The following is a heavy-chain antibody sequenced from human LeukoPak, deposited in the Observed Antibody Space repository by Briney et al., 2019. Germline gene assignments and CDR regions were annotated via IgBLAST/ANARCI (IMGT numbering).Heavy chain of an antibody. CDR1: GYTFTSYD. D-gene: IGHD2-2*01. Sequence: ASVKVSCRASGYTFTSYDINWVRQATGQGLEWMGWMNPNSGNTGYAQKFQGRVTITRNTSISTAYMELSSLRSEATAVYYCARGRHQLPHNWSDPGGQGTRSPSPQ. J-gene: IGHJ5*02. V-gene: IGHV1-8*03. CDR3: ARGRHQLPHNWSDP. CDR2: MNPNSGNT.